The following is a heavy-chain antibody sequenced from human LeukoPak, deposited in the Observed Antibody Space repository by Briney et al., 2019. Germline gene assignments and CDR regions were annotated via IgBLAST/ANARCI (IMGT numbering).Heavy chain of an antibody. CDR1: GXSFTSYC. V-gene: IGHV5-10-1*01. CDR3: ARPLYCGGDCYSGSPDAFDI. J-gene: IGHJ3*02. D-gene: IGHD2-21*02. CDR2: IDPSDSYT. Sequence: GESLKISFKGPGXSFTSYCISWARQMPGKGVEWMGRIDPSDSYTNYSPSFQGHVTISADKSISTAYLQWSSLKASDTAMYYCARPLYCGGDCYSGSPDAFDIWGQGTMVTVSS.